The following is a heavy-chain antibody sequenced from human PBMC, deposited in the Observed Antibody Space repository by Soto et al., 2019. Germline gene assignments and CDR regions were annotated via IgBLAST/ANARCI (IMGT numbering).Heavy chain of an antibody. V-gene: IGHV3-23*01. CDR1: GFTFSSYA. J-gene: IGHJ6*02. D-gene: IGHD6-6*01. Sequence: EVQLLESGGGLVQPGGSLSLSCAASGFTFSSYAMSWVRQAPGKGLEWVSAISGSGGSTYYADSVKGRFTISRDNSKNTLYLQMNSLRAEDTAVYYCAKDKAYGEQLVSYYYYGMDVWGQGTTVTVSS. CDR2: ISGSGGST. CDR3: AKDKAYGEQLVSYYYYGMDV.